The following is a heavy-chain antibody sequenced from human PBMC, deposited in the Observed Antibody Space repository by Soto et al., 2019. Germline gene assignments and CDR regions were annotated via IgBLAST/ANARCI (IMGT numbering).Heavy chain of an antibody. D-gene: IGHD1-26*01. CDR3: TTDSRTTLPQIRFYD. CDR1: GFPFSNAW. J-gene: IGHJ4*01. Sequence: PGGSLRLSCAASGFPFSNAWINWVRQVPGKGLEWVGRVKSKTDGGSSDYAAPVKGRFAVSRDDSKNIVYLQMNSLKIEDTGVYYCTTDSRTTLPQIRFYDWGNGTQVTVSS. CDR2: VKSKTDGGSS. V-gene: IGHV3-15*07.